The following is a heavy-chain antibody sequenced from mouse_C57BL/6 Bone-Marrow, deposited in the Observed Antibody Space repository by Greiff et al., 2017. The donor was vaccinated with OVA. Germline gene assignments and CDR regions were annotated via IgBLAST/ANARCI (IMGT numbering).Heavy chain of an antibody. J-gene: IGHJ3*01. CDR2: ISYSGST. D-gene: IGHD1-1*01. CDR1: GYSITSGYD. CDR3: AREDYGSTWFAY. Sequence: EVQLVESGPGMVKPSQSLSLTCTVTGYSITSGYDWHWIRHFPGNKLEWMGYISYSGSTNYNPSLKSRISITHGTSKNHFFLKLNSVTTEDTATYYCAREDYGSTWFAYWGQGTLVTVSA. V-gene: IGHV3-1*01.